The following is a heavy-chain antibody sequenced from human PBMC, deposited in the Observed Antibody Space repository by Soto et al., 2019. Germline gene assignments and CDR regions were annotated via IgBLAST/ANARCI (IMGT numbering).Heavy chain of an antibody. D-gene: IGHD6-19*01. CDR3: ATGQVAGPQADAAYLEY. J-gene: IGHJ4*02. CDR2: IDPTGGD. CDR1: GYSVSSGDFY. V-gene: IGHV4-31*03. Sequence: SETLSLTCSVSGYSVSSGDFYWSWIRQHPGKGLEWLGFIDPTGGDHYNPSLKSRLNILIDTSNNQFSLRLNSVTAADTAVYYCATGQVAGPQADAAYLEYWGLG.